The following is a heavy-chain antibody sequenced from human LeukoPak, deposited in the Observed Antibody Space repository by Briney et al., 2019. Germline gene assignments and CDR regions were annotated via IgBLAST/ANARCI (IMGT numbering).Heavy chain of an antibody. CDR3: ARWVTTSYNGMDG. CDR2: IKPDGTET. CDR1: GFTVSSYY. Sequence: GGSLRLSCAASGFTVSSYYMTWVRQAPGRGLEWVANIKPDGTETSYVDSVRGRFIISRDNAKNSLYLQMNSLRAEDTAVYYCARWVTTSYNGMDGWGQGTTVTVS. V-gene: IGHV3-7*05. D-gene: IGHD4-17*01. J-gene: IGHJ6*02.